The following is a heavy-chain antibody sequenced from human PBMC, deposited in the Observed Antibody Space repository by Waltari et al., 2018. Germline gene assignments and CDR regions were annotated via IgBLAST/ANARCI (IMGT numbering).Heavy chain of an antibody. J-gene: IGHJ3*02. CDR2: MYYSGAT. Sequence: QLQLQESGPGLVNPSETLSLNCTSSGGSISSRYNWAWVRQAPGKGLGWVGTMYYSGATSNNPSLDSRLSMSIDTSKNLFSLKLSSVTATDTAVYFCVRPGSTVTPRAFDIWGQGIKVTVSS. V-gene: IGHV4-39*01. CDR3: VRPGSTVTPRAFDI. CDR1: GGSISSRYN. D-gene: IGHD4-17*01.